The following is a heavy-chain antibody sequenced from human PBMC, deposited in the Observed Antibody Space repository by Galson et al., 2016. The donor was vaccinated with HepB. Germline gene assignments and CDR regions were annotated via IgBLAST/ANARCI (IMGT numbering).Heavy chain of an antibody. CDR1: GFTFSNYA. Sequence: SLRLSCAASGFTFSNYAMRWVRQAPGKGLEWVASISSGSAYKYYAESMKGRFTISRDNAKQSLYLQMSSLRAEDTAVYYCARDRGSGYLDAFDIWGQGTMVTVSS. V-gene: IGHV3-21*01. J-gene: IGHJ3*02. D-gene: IGHD3-22*01. CDR3: ARDRGSGYLDAFDI. CDR2: ISSGSAYK.